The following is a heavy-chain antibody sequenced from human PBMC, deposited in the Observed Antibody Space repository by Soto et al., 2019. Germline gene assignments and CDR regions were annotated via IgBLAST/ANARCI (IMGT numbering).Heavy chain of an antibody. CDR2: IIPIFGTA. CDR3: AGVGSGYSYGYFYYYGMDV. Sequence: QVQLVQSGAEVKKPGSSVKVSCKASGGTFSSYAISWVRQAPGQGLEWMGGIIPIFGTANYAQKFQGRVTIPADESTSTAYMELSSLRSEDTAVYYCAGVGSGYSYGYFYYYGMDVWGQGTTVTVSS. D-gene: IGHD5-18*01. V-gene: IGHV1-69*12. CDR1: GGTFSSYA. J-gene: IGHJ6*02.